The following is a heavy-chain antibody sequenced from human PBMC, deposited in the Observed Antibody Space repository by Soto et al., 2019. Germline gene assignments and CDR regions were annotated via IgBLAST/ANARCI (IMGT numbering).Heavy chain of an antibody. CDR1: GGSCSGYY. CDR2: INHSGST. J-gene: IGHJ6*04. CDR3: ARGVEMNV. V-gene: IGHV4-34*01. Sequence: PSDTLSLTCAVYGGSCSGYYWSWIRQPPGKGLEWIGEINHSGSTNYNPSLKSRVTISVDTSKNQFSLKLSSVTAADTAVYYCARGVEMNVLGKGTRFTFPS.